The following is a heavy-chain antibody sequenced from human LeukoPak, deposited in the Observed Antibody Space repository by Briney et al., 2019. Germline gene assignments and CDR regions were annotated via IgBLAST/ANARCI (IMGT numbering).Heavy chain of an antibody. V-gene: IGHV3-23*01. J-gene: IGHJ4*02. CDR1: GFPLSTYA. CDR3: ASAYDYVWGSYRPPQY. D-gene: IGHD3-16*02. CDR2: ISGSGGTT. Sequence: GGSLRLSCAASGFPLSTYAMTWVRQAPGKGLEWVSLISGSGGTTYHAGSVKGRFTISRDNSMNTLYLQMNSLRAEDTALYYCASAYDYVWGSYRPPQYWGQGALVTVSS.